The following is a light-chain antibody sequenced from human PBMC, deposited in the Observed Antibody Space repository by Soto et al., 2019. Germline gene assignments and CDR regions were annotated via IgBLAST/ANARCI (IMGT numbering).Light chain of an antibody. Sequence: QSVLTQPPSASGSPGQSVTISCTGTSSDVGAYIFVSWYQQHPGKAPKLMVYDVNRRPPGVPDRFFGSKSGNTASLTVVGLQAEDEADYCCVSFPGGTYVLGTGTKVIVL. J-gene: IGLJ1*01. V-gene: IGLV2-8*01. CDR1: SSDVGAYIF. CDR2: DVN. CDR3: VSFPGGTYV.